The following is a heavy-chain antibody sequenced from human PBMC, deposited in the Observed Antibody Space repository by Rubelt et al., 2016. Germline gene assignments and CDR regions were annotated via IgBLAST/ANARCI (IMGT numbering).Heavy chain of an antibody. V-gene: IGHV4-34*01. CDR3: ARQALRLYFDY. Sequence: QVQLQQWGAGLLKPSETLSLTCAVYGGSFSGYYWSWIRQPPGKGLEWIGSIYYSGSTYYNPSLKSRVTISVDTSKNQFSLKLSSVTAADTAVYYCARQALRLYFDYWGQGTLVTVSS. J-gene: IGHJ4*02. D-gene: IGHD6-25*01. CDR1: GGSFSGYY. CDR2: IYYSGST.